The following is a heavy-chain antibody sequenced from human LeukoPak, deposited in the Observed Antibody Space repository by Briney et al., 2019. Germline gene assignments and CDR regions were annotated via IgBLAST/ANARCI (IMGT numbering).Heavy chain of an antibody. V-gene: IGHV3-48*01. CDR3: VKPISGGLAVTGDWFDP. CDR2: ISNSSTK. CDR1: GFTFSSYS. Sequence: GGSLRLSCAASGFTFSSYSMNWVRQAPGKGLEWVSDISNSSTKNYADSVEGRFTIYRDNAKNSLYLQMNSLRAEDTAVYYCVKPISGGLAVTGDWFDPGGQGTLVTVSS. D-gene: IGHD6-19*01. J-gene: IGHJ5*02.